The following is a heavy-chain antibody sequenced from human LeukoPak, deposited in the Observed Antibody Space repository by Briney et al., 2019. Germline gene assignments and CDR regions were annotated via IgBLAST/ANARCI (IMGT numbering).Heavy chain of an antibody. D-gene: IGHD1-1*01. J-gene: IGHJ4*02. Sequence: GGSLRLSCAASGFTFDDYAMSWVRQAPGKGLEWVSGINWNGGSTGYAESVKGRFTISRDNAKNSLYLQMNSLRAEDTAVYYCARWNTTLGNSYFDCWGQGTLVTVSS. CDR3: ARWNTTLGNSYFDC. V-gene: IGHV3-20*04. CDR2: INWNGGST. CDR1: GFTFDDYA.